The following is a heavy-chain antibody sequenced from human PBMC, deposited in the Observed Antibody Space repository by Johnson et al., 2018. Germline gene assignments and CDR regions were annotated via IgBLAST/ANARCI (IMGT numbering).Heavy chain of an antibody. CDR2: ISYVGSNN. D-gene: IGHD3-16*01. J-gene: IGHJ6*02. CDR3: AKDWGNYYYGMDV. Sequence: VQLVESGGGLVQPGGSXRLSCAASGFTFSSYGMHWVRQAPGKGLEWVAVISYVGSNNYYEDSVKGRFTLSRDNSKNTLYLQMNSLRAEDTALYYCAKDWGNYYYGMDVWGQGTTVTVSS. CDR1: GFTFSSYG. V-gene: IGHV3-30*18.